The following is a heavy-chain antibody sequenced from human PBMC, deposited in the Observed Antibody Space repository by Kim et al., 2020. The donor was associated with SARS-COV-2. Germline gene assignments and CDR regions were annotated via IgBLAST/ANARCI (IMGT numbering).Heavy chain of an antibody. Sequence: SETLSLTCAVSGGSISSSNWWSWVRQPPGKGLEWIGEIYHSGSTNYNPSLKSRVTISVDKSKNQFSLKLSSVTAADTAVYYCARGLGWFGEPNSGYFDYWGQGTLVTVSS. CDR1: GGSISSSNW. CDR2: IYHSGST. J-gene: IGHJ4*02. CDR3: ARGLGWFGEPNSGYFDY. D-gene: IGHD3-10*01. V-gene: IGHV4-4*02.